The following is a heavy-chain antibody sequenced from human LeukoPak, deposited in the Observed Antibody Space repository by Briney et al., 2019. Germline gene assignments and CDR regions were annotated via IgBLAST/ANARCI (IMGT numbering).Heavy chain of an antibody. CDR3: ARDPAPSTVTSDYYFDY. V-gene: IGHV3-48*01. D-gene: IGHD4-17*01. Sequence: GGSLRLSCAASGFTFSNYLMNWVRQAPGKGLEWVSYISSTGSAIYYADSVKGRFTISRDNAKNSLYLQMNSLRAEDTAVYYCARDPAPSTVTSDYYFDYWGQGTLVTVSS. J-gene: IGHJ4*02. CDR2: ISSTGSAI. CDR1: GFTFSNYL.